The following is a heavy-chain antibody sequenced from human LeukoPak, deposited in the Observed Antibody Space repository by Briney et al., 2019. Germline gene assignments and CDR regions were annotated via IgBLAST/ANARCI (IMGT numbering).Heavy chain of an antibody. CDR1: GGSISSSSYY. V-gene: IGHV4-39*07. CDR3: ASTFWSGYSDDY. CDR2: IYYSGST. D-gene: IGHD3-3*01. Sequence: PSETLSLTCTVSGGSISSSSYYWGWIRQPPGKGLEWIGSIYYSGSTYYNPSLKSRVTISVDTSKNQFSLKLSSVTAADTAVYYCASTFWSGYSDDYWGQGTLVTVSS. J-gene: IGHJ4*02.